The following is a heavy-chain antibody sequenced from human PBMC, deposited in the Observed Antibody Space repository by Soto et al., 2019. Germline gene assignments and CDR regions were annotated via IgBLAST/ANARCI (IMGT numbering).Heavy chain of an antibody. V-gene: IGHV4-4*07. J-gene: IGHJ4*01. CDR3: AREAPWGTTQFDY. D-gene: IGHD7-27*01. CDR2: IFPGGST. Sequence: SETLSLTCTVSGGSLSDAYWSWVRQPAGKGLECIGRIFPGGSTNFNPSLKGRVTLSVDTSKNQFSLRLTSVTAADTAIYYCAREAPWGTTQFDYWGHGTLVTVSS. CDR1: GGSLSDAY.